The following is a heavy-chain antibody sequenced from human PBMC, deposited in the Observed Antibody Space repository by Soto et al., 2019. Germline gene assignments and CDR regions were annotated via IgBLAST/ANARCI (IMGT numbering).Heavy chain of an antibody. CDR2: IYYSGSI. V-gene: IGHV4-59*01. CDR1: GGSISSYY. J-gene: IGHJ5*02. Sequence: SETLSLTCTVSGGSISSYYWSWIRQPPGKGLEWIGYIYYSGSINYNPSLKSRVTISVDTSKNQFSLKLSSVTAADTAVYYCARGGSSWYGVSNWFDPWGQGTLVTVS. CDR3: ARGGSSWYGVSNWFDP. D-gene: IGHD6-13*01.